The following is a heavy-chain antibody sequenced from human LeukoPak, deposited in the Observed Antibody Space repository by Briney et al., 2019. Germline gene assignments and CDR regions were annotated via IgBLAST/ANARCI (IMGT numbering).Heavy chain of an antibody. J-gene: IGHJ4*02. CDR1: GFTFSSYW. Sequence: GGSLRLSCAASGFTFSSYWMHWVRQAPGKGLVWVSRINGDGRTTTYADSVKGRFTISRDNAKNTLYLQMNSLRAEDTAVYYCARDAGYYFDYWGQGTLVTVSS. V-gene: IGHV3-74*01. CDR3: ARDAGYYFDY. CDR2: INGDGRTT.